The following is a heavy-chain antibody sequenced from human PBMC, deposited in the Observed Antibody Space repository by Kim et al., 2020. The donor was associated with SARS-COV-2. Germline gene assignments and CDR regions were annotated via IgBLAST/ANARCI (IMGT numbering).Heavy chain of an antibody. V-gene: IGHV1-69*13. CDR3: ARIYGDYDYYYYYGMDV. D-gene: IGHD4-17*01. Sequence: SVKVSCKASGGTFSSYAISWVRQAPGQGLEWMGGIIPIFGTANYAQKFQGRVTITADESTSTAYMELSSLRSEDTAVYYCARIYGDYDYYYYYGMDVWGQGTTVTVSS. CDR2: IIPIFGTA. J-gene: IGHJ6*02. CDR1: GGTFSSYA.